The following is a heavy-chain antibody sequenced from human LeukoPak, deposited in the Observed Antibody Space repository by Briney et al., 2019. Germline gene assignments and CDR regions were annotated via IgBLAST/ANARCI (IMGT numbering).Heavy chain of an antibody. Sequence: GGSLRLSCAASGFTFSRYWMHWVRQAPGKGLEWVGHINRNSDGGTTKYTAPVKGRFAISRDDSQNTLYLQMNSLKTEDTAVYYCVGSFLGYWGQGTLVTVSS. D-gene: IGHD3-10*01. CDR3: VGSFLGY. CDR2: INRNSDGGTT. CDR1: GFTFSRYW. V-gene: IGHV3-15*01. J-gene: IGHJ4*02.